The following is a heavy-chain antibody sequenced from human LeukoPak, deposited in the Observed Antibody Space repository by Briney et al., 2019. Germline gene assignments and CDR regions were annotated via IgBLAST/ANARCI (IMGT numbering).Heavy chain of an antibody. CDR3: ARPHCSSTSCYAGDDAFDI. CDR1: GGSISSSSYY. CDR2: IYYSGST. Sequence: SETLSLTCTVSGGSISSSSYYWGWIRQPPGKWLEWSGSIYYSGSTYYNPSLMSRVTISVDTSKNQFSLKLSSVTAADTAVYYCARPHCSSTSCYAGDDAFDIWGQGTMVTVSS. D-gene: IGHD2-2*01. V-gene: IGHV4-39*01. J-gene: IGHJ3*02.